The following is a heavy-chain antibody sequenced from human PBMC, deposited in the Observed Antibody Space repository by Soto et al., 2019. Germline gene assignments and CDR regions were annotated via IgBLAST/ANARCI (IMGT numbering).Heavy chain of an antibody. J-gene: IGHJ5*02. V-gene: IGHV4-34*01. CDR1: GGSFSGYY. CDR3: ARDHCTNGVCYHNWFDP. D-gene: IGHD2-8*01. Sequence: SETLSLTCAVYGGSFSGYYWSWIRQPPGKGLEWIGEINHSGSTNYNPPLKSRVTISVDTSKNQFSLKLSSVTAADTAVYYCARDHCTNGVCYHNWFDPWGQGTLVT. CDR2: INHSGST.